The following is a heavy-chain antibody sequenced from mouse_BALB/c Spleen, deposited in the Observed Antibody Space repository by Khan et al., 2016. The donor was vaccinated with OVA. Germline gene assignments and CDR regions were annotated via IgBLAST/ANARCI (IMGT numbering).Heavy chain of an antibody. CDR1: GYTFTNYW. CDR2: IYPGDGRA. CDR3: ARNVYYGNYFDY. V-gene: IGHV1S81*02. D-gene: IGHD2-1*01. Sequence: QVQLQQSGAELVKPGASVNLSCKASGYTFTNYWVHWVRQRPGQGLEWIGEIYPGDGRAIYTEKFKNKPSLTVDRSSSTAYMPFGSLTSEDSAVEYCARNVYYGNYFDYWGQGTTLTVSS. J-gene: IGHJ2*01.